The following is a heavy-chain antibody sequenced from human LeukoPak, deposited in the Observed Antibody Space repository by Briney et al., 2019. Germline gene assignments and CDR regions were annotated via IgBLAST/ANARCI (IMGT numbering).Heavy chain of an antibody. J-gene: IGHJ4*02. CDR2: ISWNSGSI. CDR1: GFTFDDYA. V-gene: IGHV3-9*01. Sequence: GGSLRLSCAASGFTFDDYAMHWVRQAPGRGLEWVSGISWNSGSIGYADPVKGRFTISRDNAKNSLYLQMNSLRAEDTALYYCAKIDSPGLGYCSSTSCYTGTFDYWGQGTLVTVSS. D-gene: IGHD2-2*02. CDR3: AKIDSPGLGYCSSTSCYTGTFDY.